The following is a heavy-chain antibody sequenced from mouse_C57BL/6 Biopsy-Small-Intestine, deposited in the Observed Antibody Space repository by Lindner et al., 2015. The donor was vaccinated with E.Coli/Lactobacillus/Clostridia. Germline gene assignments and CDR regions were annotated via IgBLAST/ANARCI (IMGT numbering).Heavy chain of an antibody. D-gene: IGHD2-3*01. CDR1: GYTFTDYH. CDR2: ISPSNGAS. J-gene: IGHJ3*01. V-gene: IGHV1-26*01. Sequence: VQLQESGPELVKPGASVKMSCKASGYTFTDYHMNWVKQSHGKSLEWIGRISPSNGASYSNQKFRDKATLTVDNSLSTAYMQLSSLTSEDSAVYYCARRDYEGFAYWGQGTSGRCLC. CDR3: ARRDYEGFAY.